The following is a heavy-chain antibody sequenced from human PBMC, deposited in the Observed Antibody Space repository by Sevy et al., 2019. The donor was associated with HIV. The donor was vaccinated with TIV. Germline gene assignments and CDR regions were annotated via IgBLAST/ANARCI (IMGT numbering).Heavy chain of an antibody. CDR2: MYDSGSS. D-gene: IGHD3-22*01. V-gene: IGHV4-59*11. CDR1: GGSISGHY. Sequence: SETLSLTCTVSGGSISGHYWGWIRQSPGKGLEWIAYMYDSGSSNYNTSLRSRVTISVDTSKNQMSLRLSSVTAADTAVYYCARGGALTYYDTSGFQNYFDSWGPGNLVTVSS. CDR3: ARGGALTYYDTSGFQNYFDS. J-gene: IGHJ4*02.